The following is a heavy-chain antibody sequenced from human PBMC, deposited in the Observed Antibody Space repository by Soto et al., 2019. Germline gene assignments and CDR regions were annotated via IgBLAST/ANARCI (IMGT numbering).Heavy chain of an antibody. CDR2: IDPSDSYT. J-gene: IGHJ3*02. Sequence: RGESRRNARKGSGYSFAIYWFSWVRQMPGEGLEWMGRIDPSDSYTNYSPYFQGHVTISADKSISTAYLQWSSLKASDTAMYYCARRGIVRATVLIAFDIWGQGTMVTVSS. CDR1: GYSFAIYW. V-gene: IGHV5-10-1*01. CDR3: ARRGIVRATVLIAFDI. D-gene: IGHD1-26*01.